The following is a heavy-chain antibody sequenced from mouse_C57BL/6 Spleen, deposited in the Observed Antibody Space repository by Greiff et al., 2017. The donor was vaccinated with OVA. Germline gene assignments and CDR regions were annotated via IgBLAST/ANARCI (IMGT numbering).Heavy chain of an antibody. Sequence: QVQLQQSGAELVRPGTSVKVSCKASGYAFTNYLIEWVKQRPGQGLEWIGVINPGSGGTNYNEKFKGKATLTADKSSSTAYMQLSSLTSEDSAVYCCARRYYYGSSLYAMDYWGKGTSVTVSS. D-gene: IGHD1-1*01. V-gene: IGHV1-54*01. CDR1: GYAFTNYL. CDR2: INPGSGGT. CDR3: ARRYYYGSSLYAMDY. J-gene: IGHJ4*01.